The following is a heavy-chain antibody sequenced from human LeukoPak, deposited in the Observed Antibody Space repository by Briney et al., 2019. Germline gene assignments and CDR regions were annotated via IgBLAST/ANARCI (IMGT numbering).Heavy chain of an antibody. Sequence: ASVKVSCKASGYTFTGYYVHWVRQAPGQGLEWMGWINPNSGDTNFAQKFQGRVAMTRDTSISTAYMELSRLRSDNTAVYYCARGDNYDILTGYQTPSHLSDYWGQGTLVTVSS. CDR3: ARGDNYDILTGYQTPSHLSDY. CDR1: GYTFTGYY. V-gene: IGHV1-2*02. D-gene: IGHD3-9*01. CDR2: INPNSGDT. J-gene: IGHJ4*02.